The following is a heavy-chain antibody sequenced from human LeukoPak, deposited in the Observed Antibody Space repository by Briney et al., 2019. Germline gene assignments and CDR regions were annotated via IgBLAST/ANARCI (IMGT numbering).Heavy chain of an antibody. CDR2: IYYSGST. CDR1: GGSISSGGYY. V-gene: IGHV4-31*03. CDR3: ARDSSGYYGYFDY. J-gene: IGHJ4*02. D-gene: IGHD3-22*01. Sequence: SQTLSLTCTVSGGSISSGGYYWSWIRQHPGKGLEWIGYIYYSGSTYYNPSLKSRVTISVDTSKNQFSLKPSSVTAADTAVYYCARDSSGYYGYFDYWGQGTLVTVSS.